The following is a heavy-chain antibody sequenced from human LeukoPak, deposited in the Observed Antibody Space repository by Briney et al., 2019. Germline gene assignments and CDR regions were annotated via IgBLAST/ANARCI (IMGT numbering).Heavy chain of an antibody. J-gene: IGHJ6*02. CDR3: AKHHSGGYGGMDV. CDR1: GFTFSNYA. Sequence: GGSLRLSCTTSGFTFSNYAMSWVRQAPGKGLEWVSSISGSAITTYYADSVKGRFAISRDNSKNTLYPQMTSLRAEDTAVYYCAKHHSGGYGGMDVWGQGTTVTVSS. D-gene: IGHD1-26*01. V-gene: IGHV3-23*01. CDR2: ISGSAITT.